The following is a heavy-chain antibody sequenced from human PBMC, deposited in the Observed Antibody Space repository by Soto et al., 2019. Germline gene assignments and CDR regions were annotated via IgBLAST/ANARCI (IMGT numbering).Heavy chain of an antibody. D-gene: IGHD6-19*01. V-gene: IGHV2-5*02. CDR2: IYWDDDK. CDR1: GFSLSTSGVG. Sequence: GSGPTLVNPTQTLTLTCTFSGFSLSTSGVGVGWIRQPPGKALEWLALIYWDDDKRYSPSLKSRLTITKDTSKNQVVLTMTNMDPVDTATYYCAANWGYSSGWGENWFDPWGQGTLVTVSS. CDR3: AANWGYSSGWGENWFDP. J-gene: IGHJ5*02.